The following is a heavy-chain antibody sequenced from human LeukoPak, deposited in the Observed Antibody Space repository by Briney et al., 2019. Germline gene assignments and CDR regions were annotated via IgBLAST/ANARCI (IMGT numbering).Heavy chain of an antibody. V-gene: IGHV4-4*07. Sequence: SETLSLTCTVSGGSISTFYWTWIRQPAGKGLEWIGRINNSGSTNYNPSLRSRVSMSVDRSKNQFSVTLSSVTAADTAVYFCAREGGDPRWLDPWGQGTVVTVSS. CDR2: INNSGST. J-gene: IGHJ5*02. D-gene: IGHD6-25*01. CDR3: AREGGDPRWLDP. CDR1: GGSISTFY.